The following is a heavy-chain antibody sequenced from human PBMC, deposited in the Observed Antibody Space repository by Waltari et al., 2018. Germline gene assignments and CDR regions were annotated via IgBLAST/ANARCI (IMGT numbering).Heavy chain of an antibody. CDR2: ISAYNGNT. Sequence: QAPGQGLEWMGWISAYNGNTSYAQKLQGRGTMATDTSTSTAYMELRSLRSDDTAVYYCARDAGATIQDYWGQGTLVTVSS. J-gene: IGHJ4*02. V-gene: IGHV1-18*01. CDR3: ARDAGATIQDY. D-gene: IGHD1-26*01.